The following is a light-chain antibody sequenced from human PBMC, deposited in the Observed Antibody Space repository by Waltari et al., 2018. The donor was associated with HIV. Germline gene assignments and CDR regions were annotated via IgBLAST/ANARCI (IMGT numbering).Light chain of an antibody. V-gene: IGLV1-40*01. Sequence: QSMLTPPPSVSGAPGQRVTISCTGSRSTIGADYDVHCYQQLPATAPKLLITANKNRPSAVPDRFSASKSGTSASLTISGLQAEDEADYFCQSYDISLSASVVFGGGTRLTVL. CDR1: RSTIGADYD. CDR3: QSYDISLSASVV. J-gene: IGLJ2*01. CDR2: ANK.